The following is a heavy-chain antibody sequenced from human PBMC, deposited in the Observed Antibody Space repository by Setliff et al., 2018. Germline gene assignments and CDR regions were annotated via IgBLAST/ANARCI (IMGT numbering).Heavy chain of an antibody. V-gene: IGHV3-21*01. Sequence: GGSLRLSCAASGFTFSSYWMSWVRQAPGKGLEWVSSISSANTYKYYADSVKGRFTISRDNAKNSLYLQMNSLRAGDTALYYCAKGLYDSGPYYKDVWGKGTTVTVSS. D-gene: IGHD3-10*01. J-gene: IGHJ6*03. CDR1: GFTFSSYW. CDR3: AKGLYDSGPYYKDV. CDR2: ISSANTYK.